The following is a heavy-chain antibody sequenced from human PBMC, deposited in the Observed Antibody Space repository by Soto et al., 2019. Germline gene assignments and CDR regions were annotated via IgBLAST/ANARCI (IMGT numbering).Heavy chain of an antibody. J-gene: IGHJ5*02. Sequence: PSETLSLTCAVYGGSFSGYYWSWIRQPPGKGLEWIGEINHSGSTNYNPSLKSRVTISVDTSKNQFSLKLSSVTAADTAVYYCARGFLPPPNWFDPWGQGTLVTVSS. CDR1: GGSFSGYY. V-gene: IGHV4-34*01. CDR2: INHSGST. CDR3: ARGFLPPPNWFDP.